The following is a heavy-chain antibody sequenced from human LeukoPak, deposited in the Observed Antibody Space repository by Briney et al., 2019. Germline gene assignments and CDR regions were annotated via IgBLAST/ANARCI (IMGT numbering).Heavy chain of an antibody. Sequence: GGSLRLSCGASGFTFSNYGMLWVRQAPGKGLDWVAFIRYDGNNKLYADSVKGRFTISRDNSKNTLYLQMNSLRAEDTAVYYCAKVKGARKDDAFDIWGQGTMVTVSS. J-gene: IGHJ3*02. D-gene: IGHD1-14*01. CDR1: GFTFSNYG. CDR2: IRYDGNNK. CDR3: AKVKGARKDDAFDI. V-gene: IGHV3-30*02.